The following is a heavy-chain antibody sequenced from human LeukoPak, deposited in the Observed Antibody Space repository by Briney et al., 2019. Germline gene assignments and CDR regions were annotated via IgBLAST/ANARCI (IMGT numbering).Heavy chain of an antibody. CDR2: ISGSGDTT. CDR1: GFTFSSYS. D-gene: IGHD1-26*01. Sequence: GASLGLSCAASGFTFSSYSMSWVRQAPGKGLEWVSLISGSGDTTNYADSVKGRFTISRDDSKNTLYLQMNSLGADDTAVYYCAKAFQRGWERDAFAFWGQGTLVTVSS. J-gene: IGHJ3*01. CDR3: AKAFQRGWERDAFAF. V-gene: IGHV3-23*01.